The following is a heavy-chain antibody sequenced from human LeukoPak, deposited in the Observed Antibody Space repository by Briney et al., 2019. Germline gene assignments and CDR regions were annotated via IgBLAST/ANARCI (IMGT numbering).Heavy chain of an antibody. CDR3: AKVKRSGCET. D-gene: IGHD2-21*01. J-gene: IGHJ5*02. V-gene: IGHV3-23*01. Sequence: PGGSLRLSCAASGFTFSSYAMGWVRQVAGKGLEWVSTLNGNGGSTYYADSVEGRFTISRDNSRDTLYLQMNSLRAEDTAVYYCAKVKRSGCETWGQGTLVTVSS. CDR2: LNGNGGST. CDR1: GFTFSSYA.